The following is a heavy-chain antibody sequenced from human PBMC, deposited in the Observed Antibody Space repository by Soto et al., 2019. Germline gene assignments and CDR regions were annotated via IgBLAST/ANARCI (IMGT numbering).Heavy chain of an antibody. V-gene: IGHV1-8*01. CDR3: ATHGYSSSWYYWYFDL. Sequence: ASVKVSCKASGYTFTSYDINWVRQATGQGLEWMGWMNPNSGNTGYAQKFQGRVTMTRNTSISTAYMELSSLRSEDTAVYYCATHGYSSSWYYWYFDLWGRGTLVTVPQ. CDR2: MNPNSGNT. D-gene: IGHD6-13*01. CDR1: GYTFTSYD. J-gene: IGHJ2*01.